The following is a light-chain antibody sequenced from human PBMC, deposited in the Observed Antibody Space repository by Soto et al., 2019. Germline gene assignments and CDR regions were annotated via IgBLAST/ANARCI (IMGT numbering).Light chain of an antibody. J-gene: IGKJ5*01. CDR3: QQYNNWPSIT. CDR2: GAS. Sequence: EIVRTQSPATLSVSPGERATLSCRASQSVSSNLAWYQQKPGQAPRLLIYGASTRATDIPARFSGSGSGTEFTLTISSLQSEDFAVYYCQQYNNWPSITFGQGTRLEIK. V-gene: IGKV3-15*01. CDR1: QSVSSN.